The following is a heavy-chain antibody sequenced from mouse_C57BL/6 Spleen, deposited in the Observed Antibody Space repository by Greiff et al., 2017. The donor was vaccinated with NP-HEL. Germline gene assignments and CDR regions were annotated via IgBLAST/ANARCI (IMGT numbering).Heavy chain of an antibody. CDR2: IHPSDSDT. CDR3: ARRKGYGYDYAMDY. V-gene: IGHV1-52*01. D-gene: IGHD2-2*01. J-gene: IGHJ4*01. Sequence: HLPPPGAVLVPPVSSVTLSCKASFYTFTSYWLHLVQQRPFQCLDWICIIHPSDSDTHYNQQFKVKAPFTVDKSSSTAYMQLSSLTSEDSAVFYCARRKGYGYDYAMDYWGQGTSVTVSS. CDR1: FYTFTSYW.